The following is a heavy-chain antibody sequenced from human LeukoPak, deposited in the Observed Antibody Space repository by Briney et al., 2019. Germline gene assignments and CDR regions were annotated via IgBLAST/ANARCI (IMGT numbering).Heavy chain of an antibody. D-gene: IGHD6-13*01. CDR3: AHSPPQHLVHDAFDI. CDR2: NYWDDDK. Sequence: SGPTLVKPTQTLTLTCTFSGFSLSTSGEGVGWIRQPPGKALEWLALNYWDDDKRYSPSLKSRLTITKDTSKNQVVLTMTNMDPVDTATYYCAHSPPQHLVHDAFDIWGQGTMVTVSS. CDR1: GFSLSTSGEG. J-gene: IGHJ3*02. V-gene: IGHV2-5*02.